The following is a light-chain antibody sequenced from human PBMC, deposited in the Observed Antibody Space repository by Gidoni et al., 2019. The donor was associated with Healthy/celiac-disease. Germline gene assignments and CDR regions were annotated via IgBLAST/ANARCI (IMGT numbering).Light chain of an antibody. J-gene: IGKJ4*01. V-gene: IGKV1-39*01. Sequence: DIQLTQPPSSLSASVGDRVTITCRASQSISSYLNWYQQKPGKDPKLLIYAASSLQSGVPSRFSGSGSGTDFTLTISSLQPEDFATYYCQQSYSTXPLTFGGGTKVEXK. CDR3: QQSYSTXPLT. CDR1: QSISSY. CDR2: AAS.